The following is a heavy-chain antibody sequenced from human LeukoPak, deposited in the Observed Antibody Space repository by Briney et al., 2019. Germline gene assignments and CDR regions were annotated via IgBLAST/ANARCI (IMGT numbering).Heavy chain of an antibody. CDR1: GFTFSSYW. J-gene: IGHJ4*02. Sequence: VGSLRLSCAASGFTFSSYWMDWVRHAPGNGLGWVSHISSDGSTTNYADSVKGRFTISRDNAKNTLFLQMNSLRAEDTAVYYCARDRGGGCDYWGQGTLVTVSS. D-gene: IGHD6-19*01. V-gene: IGHV3-74*01. CDR2: ISSDGSTT. CDR3: ARDRGGGCDY.